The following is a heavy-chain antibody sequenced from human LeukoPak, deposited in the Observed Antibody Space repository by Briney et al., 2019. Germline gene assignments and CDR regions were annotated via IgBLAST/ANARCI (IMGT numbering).Heavy chain of an antibody. CDR3: AKGSGLLWFGEDYYFDY. CDR1: GFTFSSYA. V-gene: IGHV3-23*01. J-gene: IGHJ4*02. Sequence: GGSLRLSCAASGFTFSSYAMSWARQAPGKGLEWVSAISGSGGSTYYADSVKGRFTISRDNSKNTLYLQMNSLRAEDTAVYYCAKGSGLLWFGEDYYFDYWGQGTLVTVSS. D-gene: IGHD3-10*01. CDR2: ISGSGGST.